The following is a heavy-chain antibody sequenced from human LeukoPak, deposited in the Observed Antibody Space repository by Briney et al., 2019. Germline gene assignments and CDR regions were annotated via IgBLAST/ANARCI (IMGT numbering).Heavy chain of an antibody. CDR2: IKQDGSEK. J-gene: IGHJ4*02. CDR3: ARGYYFDY. Sequence: GGSLRLSCAASGFTFISYWMSWVRQAPGKGLEWVANIKQDGSEKYYVDSVKGRFTISRDNAKNSLYLQMNSLRAEDTAVYYCARGYYFDYWGQGTLVTVSS. CDR1: GFTFISYW. V-gene: IGHV3-7*01.